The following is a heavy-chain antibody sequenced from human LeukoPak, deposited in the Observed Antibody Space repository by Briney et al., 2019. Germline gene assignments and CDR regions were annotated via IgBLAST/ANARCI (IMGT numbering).Heavy chain of an antibody. CDR3: AKDGYSNSRYDWFDP. D-gene: IGHD6-13*01. CDR2: ISSGGGT. J-gene: IGHJ5*02. Sequence: GGSLRLSCAASGFTFSSYAMSWVRQAPGKGLEWVSGISSGGGTYYADSVKGRFTISRDNSKNTLHLQMNNLRAEDTAVYYCAKDGYSNSRYDWFDPWGQGTLVTVSS. V-gene: IGHV3-23*01. CDR1: GFTFSSYA.